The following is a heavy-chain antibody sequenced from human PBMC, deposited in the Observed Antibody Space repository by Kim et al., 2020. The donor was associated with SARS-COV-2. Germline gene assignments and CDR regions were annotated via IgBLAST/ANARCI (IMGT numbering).Heavy chain of an antibody. J-gene: IGHJ4*02. V-gene: IGHV3-15*01. CDR2: IKSKTDGGTT. CDR1: GFTFSNSC. D-gene: IGHD3-3*01. Sequence: GGSLRLSCAASGFTFSNSCMSWVRQAPGKGLEWVGRIKSKTDGGTTDYVAPVKGRFIISRDDSKNTLYLQINSLKTEDTAVYYCTTGPFGVVILWGQGTLVTVSS. CDR3: TTGPFGVVIL.